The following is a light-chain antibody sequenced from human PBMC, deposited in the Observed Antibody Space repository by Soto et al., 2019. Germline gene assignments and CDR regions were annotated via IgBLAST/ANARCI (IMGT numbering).Light chain of an antibody. CDR2: KAS. CDR1: QNISAW. Sequence: DIQMTQSPSTLSASVGDRVTITCRASQNISAWLAWYQHKLGTAPKLLIYKASNLKTGVPSRFSGSGSGTELILTISGLQSDDFATYYCQQYSTYPSTFGPGRRLEI. CDR3: QQYSTYPST. J-gene: IGKJ5*01. V-gene: IGKV1-5*03.